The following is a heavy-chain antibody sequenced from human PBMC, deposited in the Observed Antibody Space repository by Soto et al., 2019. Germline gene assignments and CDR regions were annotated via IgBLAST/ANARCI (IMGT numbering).Heavy chain of an antibody. V-gene: IGHV4-30-2*01. CDR1: GASISTGGYS. CDR2: IYESGRT. D-gene: IGHD1-26*01. Sequence: SETLSLTCIVSGASISTGGYSWSWIRRPPGKGPAWIGYIYESGRTYYKPSLKSRASISMDKSRNQFSVRLTSVTAADTAVYFCARGDRYSGSFSDYFDPWGQGTLVTVSS. CDR3: ARGDRYSGSFSDYFDP. J-gene: IGHJ5*02.